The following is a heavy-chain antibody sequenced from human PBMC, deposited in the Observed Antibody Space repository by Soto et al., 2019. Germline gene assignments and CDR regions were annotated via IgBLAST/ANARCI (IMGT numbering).Heavy chain of an antibody. CDR3: ARRDCGGDCYSWYY. J-gene: IGHJ4*02. V-gene: IGHV4-59*08. D-gene: IGHD2-21*02. CDR2: IYYRGST. Sequence: PSETLSLTCTVSGGSISGYYWSWIRQPPGKGLEYIGYIYYRGSTNYNPSLKSRVTISIDTSRNQFSLRLSSVTAADTAVYYCARRDCGGDCYSWYYWGQGTLVTVSS. CDR1: GGSISGYY.